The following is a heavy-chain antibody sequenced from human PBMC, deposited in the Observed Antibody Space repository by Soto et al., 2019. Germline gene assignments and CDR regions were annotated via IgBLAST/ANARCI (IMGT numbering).Heavy chain of an antibody. CDR2: IYHSGST. CDR1: GGSISSGGYS. CDR3: ARVGYCSSTSCYGGWFDP. D-gene: IGHD2-2*01. V-gene: IGHV4-30-2*01. Sequence: QLQLQESGSGLVKPSQTLSLTCAVSGGSISSGGYSWSWIRQPPGKGLERIGYIYHSGSTYYNPSLKSRVTISVDRSKNQFSLKLSSVTAADTAVYYCARVGYCSSTSCYGGWFDPWGQGTLVTVSS. J-gene: IGHJ5*02.